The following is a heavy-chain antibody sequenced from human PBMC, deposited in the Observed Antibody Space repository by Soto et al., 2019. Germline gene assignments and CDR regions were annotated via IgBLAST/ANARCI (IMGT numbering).Heavy chain of an antibody. CDR1: GDSISSGDSY. Sequence: SETLSLTCSVSGDSISSGDSYWTWIRQPPGKGLEYVGYVYYSGSSYSNPSLKSRVTISVDTSKNQFSLKLSSVTAADTAVYYCVRGVLRGYYFDYWGQGTLVTVSS. CDR2: VYYSGSS. V-gene: IGHV4-30-4*01. CDR3: VRGVLRGYYFDY. D-gene: IGHD1-26*01. J-gene: IGHJ4*02.